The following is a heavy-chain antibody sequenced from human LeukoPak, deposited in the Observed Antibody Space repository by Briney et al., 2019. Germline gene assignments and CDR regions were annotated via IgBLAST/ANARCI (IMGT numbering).Heavy chain of an antibody. CDR2: IKQDGSEK. CDR3: ASSSSRYYYDSSGYPHGPYY. D-gene: IGHD3-22*01. Sequence: PGGSLRLSCAASGFTFSSYWMSWVRQAPGKGLEWVANIKQDGSEKYYVDSVKGRFTISRDNAKNSLYLQMNSLRAEDTAVYYCASSSSRYYYDSSGYPHGPYYWGQGTLVTVSS. CDR1: GFTFSSYW. V-gene: IGHV3-7*01. J-gene: IGHJ4*02.